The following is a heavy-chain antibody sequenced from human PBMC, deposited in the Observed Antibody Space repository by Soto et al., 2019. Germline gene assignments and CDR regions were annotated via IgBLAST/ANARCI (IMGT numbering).Heavy chain of an antibody. V-gene: IGHV1-18*01. D-gene: IGHD1-26*01. CDR2: ISAYNGNT. Sequence: GQVSFKASGYTFTSYDINWVRQATGQGLEWMGWISAYNGNTNYAQKLQGRVTMTTDTSTSTAYMELRSLRSDDTAVYYCARDLSSPSYLFDYWGQGTLVTVST. CDR1: GYTFTSYD. CDR3: ARDLSSPSYLFDY. J-gene: IGHJ4*02.